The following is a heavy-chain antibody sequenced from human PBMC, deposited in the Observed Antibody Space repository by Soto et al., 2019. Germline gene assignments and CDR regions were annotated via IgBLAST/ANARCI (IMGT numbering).Heavy chain of an antibody. CDR1: GGSISSYY. V-gene: IGHV4-59*08. CDR2: IYYSGST. J-gene: IGHJ6*03. CDR3: ARSQAGASVGYYYYMDV. Sequence: SETLSLTCTVSGGSISSYYWSWIRQPPGKGLEWIGYIYYSGSTNYNPSLKSRVTISVDTSKNQFSLRLSSVAAADTAVYYCARSQAGASVGYYYYMDVWGKGTTVTVSS. D-gene: IGHD1-26*01.